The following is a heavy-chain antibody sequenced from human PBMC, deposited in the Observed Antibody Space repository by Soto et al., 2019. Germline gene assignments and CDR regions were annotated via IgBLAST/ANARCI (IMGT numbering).Heavy chain of an antibody. CDR1: GFTFDNCG. V-gene: IGHV3-9*01. Sequence: VQLVASGGGLVQPGRSLRLSCAASGFTFDNCGMHWVRQAPGKGLGWVAGISWDRSTIGYADSVKGRFIISRDDAKNALYLQMDSLRGEDTALYYCVQGRYPTMATPLDHWGQGTQVIVSS. J-gene: IGHJ4*02. D-gene: IGHD2-15*01. CDR2: ISWDRSTI. CDR3: VQGRYPTMATPLDH.